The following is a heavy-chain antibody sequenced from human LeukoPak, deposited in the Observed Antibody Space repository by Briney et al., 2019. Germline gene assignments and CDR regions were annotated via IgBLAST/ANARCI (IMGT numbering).Heavy chain of an antibody. Sequence: SETLSLTCTVSGGSISSYYWSWIRQPPGKGLEWIGYIYYSGSTNYNPSLKSRVTISVDTSKNQFSLKLSSVTAADTAVYYCARGPWGIGWLLLYWGQGTLVTVSS. CDR1: GGSISSYY. CDR2: IYYSGST. D-gene: IGHD5-12*01. V-gene: IGHV4-59*12. J-gene: IGHJ4*02. CDR3: ARGPWGIGWLLLY.